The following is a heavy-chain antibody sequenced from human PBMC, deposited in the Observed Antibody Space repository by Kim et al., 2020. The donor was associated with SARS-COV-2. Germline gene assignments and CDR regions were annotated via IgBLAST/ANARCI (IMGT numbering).Heavy chain of an antibody. CDR3: ARDVFVAAAGPIDY. D-gene: IGHD6-13*01. V-gene: IGHV3-21*01. J-gene: IGHJ4*02. Sequence: GGSLRLSCAASGFTFSSYSMNWVRQAPGKGLEWVSSISSSSSYIYYADSVKGRFTISRDNAKNSLYLQMNSLRAEDTAVYYCARDVFVAAAGPIDYWGQGTLVTVSS. CDR2: ISSSSSYI. CDR1: GFTFSSYS.